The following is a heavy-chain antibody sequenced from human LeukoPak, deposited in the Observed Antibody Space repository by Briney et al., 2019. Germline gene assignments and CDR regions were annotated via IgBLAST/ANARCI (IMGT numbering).Heavy chain of an antibody. CDR3: AREYVDPAAFDI. J-gene: IGHJ3*02. V-gene: IGHV1-3*01. D-gene: IGHD5-12*01. Sequence: GASVKVSCKASGYTFTSYAMHWVRQAPGQRLEWMGWINAGNGNTKYSQKIQGRVTITRDTSASTAYMELSSLRSEDTAVYYCAREYVDPAAFDIWGQGTMVTVSS. CDR1: GYTFTSYA. CDR2: INAGNGNT.